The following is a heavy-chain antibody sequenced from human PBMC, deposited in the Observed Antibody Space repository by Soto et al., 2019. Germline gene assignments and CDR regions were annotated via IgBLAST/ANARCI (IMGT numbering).Heavy chain of an antibody. J-gene: IGHJ4*02. V-gene: IGHV3-30*18. Sequence: QVQLVESGGGVVQPGRSLRLSCAASGFTFSSYGMHWVRQAPGKGLEWVAVISYDGSNKYYADSVKGRFTISRDKSKNTLYLQMNSLRAEDTAVYYCAKSTLVVVTATYFDYWGQGTLVTVSS. CDR2: ISYDGSNK. CDR1: GFTFSSYG. D-gene: IGHD2-21*02. CDR3: AKSTLVVVTATYFDY.